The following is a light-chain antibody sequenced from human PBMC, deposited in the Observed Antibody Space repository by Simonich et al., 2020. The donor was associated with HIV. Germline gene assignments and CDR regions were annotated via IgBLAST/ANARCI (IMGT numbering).Light chain of an antibody. CDR2: TAS. Sequence: DIQMTQSPSTLSVSVGDRVTITCRASQSISSWLAWYQQNPGKAPKLLIYTASSLESGVPSRFIGSGSGTEFTLTIISLQPDDFATYYCQHYNSFPVTFGQGTRLEIK. CDR3: QHYNSFPVT. V-gene: IGKV1-5*03. J-gene: IGKJ5*01. CDR1: QSISSW.